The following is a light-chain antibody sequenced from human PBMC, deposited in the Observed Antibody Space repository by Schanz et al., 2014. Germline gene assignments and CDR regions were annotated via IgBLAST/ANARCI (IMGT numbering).Light chain of an antibody. CDR2: EAS. CDR1: QSVSSY. CDR3: QQRSNWPLT. V-gene: IGKV3-11*01. Sequence: EIVLTQSPPTLSLSPGERATLSCRASQSVSSYLAWYQQKPGQAPRLLIYEASNRATGIPARFSGSGSGTHFTLPISSLEPEDFAVYYCQQRSNWPLTFGGGTTVEIK. J-gene: IGKJ4*01.